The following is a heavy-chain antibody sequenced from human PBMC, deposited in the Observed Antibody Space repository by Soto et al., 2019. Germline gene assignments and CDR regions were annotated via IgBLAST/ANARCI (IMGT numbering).Heavy chain of an antibody. CDR3: TRDASRDSSARGWFDP. Sequence: RLSCAASGFTFRSFTMKRVRQAPGKGLEWVSTISSNSAYIYYTDALRGRFTISRDNAKNSLHLQMNSLRAEDTAVYYCTRDASRDSSARGWFDPWGPGTLVTVSS. D-gene: IGHD6-13*01. CDR2: ISSNSAYI. J-gene: IGHJ5*02. CDR1: GFTFRSFT. V-gene: IGHV3-21*01.